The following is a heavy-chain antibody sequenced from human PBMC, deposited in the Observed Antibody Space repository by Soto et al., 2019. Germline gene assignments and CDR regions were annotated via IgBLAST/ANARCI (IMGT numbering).Heavy chain of an antibody. Sequence: QLQLVQSGAEVKKPGSSVKVSCKASGGAFSSYGVNWVRQAPGEGLEWMGGIIPVVGTANYGQKFQGRVTITADESTGTAYMGLSSLRSEDTAVYYCARRFGSFYGMDVWGQGSTVTVSS. D-gene: IGHD3-10*01. J-gene: IGHJ6*01. CDR2: IIPVVGTA. V-gene: IGHV1-69*01. CDR1: GGAFSSYG. CDR3: ARRFGSFYGMDV.